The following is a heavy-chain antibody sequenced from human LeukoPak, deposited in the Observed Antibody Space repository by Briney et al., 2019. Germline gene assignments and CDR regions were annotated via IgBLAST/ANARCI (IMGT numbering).Heavy chain of an antibody. CDR3: ARAAYSSTWYSRYFDL. V-gene: IGHV3-13*01. Sequence: QPGGSLRLSCAASGFTFRSYDMHWVRQATGKGLEWVSGIGTAGEIYYPGSVKGRFTTSRENAKNSLYLQMNSLRAGDTAVYYCARAAYSSTWYSRYFDLWGRGTLVTVSS. CDR1: GFTFRSYD. J-gene: IGHJ2*01. D-gene: IGHD6-13*01. CDR2: IGTAGEI.